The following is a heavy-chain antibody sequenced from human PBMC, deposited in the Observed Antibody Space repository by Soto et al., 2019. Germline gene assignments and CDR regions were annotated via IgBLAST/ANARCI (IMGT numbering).Heavy chain of an antibody. CDR1: GFTFSSYG. Sequence: QVQLVESGGGVVQPGRSLRLSCAASGFTFSSYGMHWVRQAPGKGLEWVAVIWYAGSTKYHADSVKGRFTISRDNSKNTLYLQMNSLRAEDTGAHYCGRFRDYYGSGLSFDAFDIGGQGTMVTVSS. J-gene: IGHJ3*02. CDR2: IWYAGSTK. CDR3: GRFRDYYGSGLSFDAFDI. D-gene: IGHD3-10*01. V-gene: IGHV3-33*01.